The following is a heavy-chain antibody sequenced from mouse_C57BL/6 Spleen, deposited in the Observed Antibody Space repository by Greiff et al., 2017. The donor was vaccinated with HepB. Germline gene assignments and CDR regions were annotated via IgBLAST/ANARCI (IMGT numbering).Heavy chain of an antibody. Sequence: EVQLQESGGGLVKPGGSLKLSCAASGFTFSDYGMHWVRQAPEKGLEWVAYISSGSSTIYYADTVKGRFTISRDNAKNTLFLQMTSLRSEDTAMYYCARESYYGSSPWFWGQGTTLTVSS. CDR2: ISSGSSTI. V-gene: IGHV5-17*01. CDR3: ARESYYGSSPWF. D-gene: IGHD1-1*01. J-gene: IGHJ2*01. CDR1: GFTFSDYG.